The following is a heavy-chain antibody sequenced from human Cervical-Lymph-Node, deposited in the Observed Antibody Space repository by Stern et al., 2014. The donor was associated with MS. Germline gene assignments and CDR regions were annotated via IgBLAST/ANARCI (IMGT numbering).Heavy chain of an antibody. CDR1: GYTFTADY. V-gene: IGHV1-46*01. Sequence: QVQLVQSGAEVKKPGASVKVSCKASGYTFTADYIHWVRRAPGQGLEWMGMINPRGGSANYAQKFQGRLTMTRDTSTSTVYMDLSSLRSEDTAVYYCARDPLDDYYDTPGYYGLDYWGQGSLVTVSS. CDR3: ARDPLDDYYDTPGYYGLDY. CDR2: INPRGGSA. D-gene: IGHD3-22*01. J-gene: IGHJ4*02.